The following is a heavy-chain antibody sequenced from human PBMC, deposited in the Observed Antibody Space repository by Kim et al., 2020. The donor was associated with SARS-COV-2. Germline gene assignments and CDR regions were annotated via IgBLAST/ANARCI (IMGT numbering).Heavy chain of an antibody. CDR3: VRELAN. CDR1: GFSFSDYY. J-gene: IGHJ4*01. Sequence: GGSLRLSCAASGFSFSDYYMNWIRQATGKGLEWVADINNDGSSMRYADAVNGRFSISKDNAKKSLSLQMNSMTPEDTAVYYCVRELANWGHGTVVTVSA. D-gene: IGHD6-13*01. CDR2: INNDGSSM. V-gene: IGHV3-11*01.